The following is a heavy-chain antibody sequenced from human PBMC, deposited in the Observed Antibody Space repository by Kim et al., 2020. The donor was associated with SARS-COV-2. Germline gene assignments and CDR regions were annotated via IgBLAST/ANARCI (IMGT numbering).Heavy chain of an antibody. D-gene: IGHD2-15*01. V-gene: IGHV1-8*01. CDR1: GYTFTSYD. CDR3: AREGRAGGRTPFDY. CDR2: MNPNSGNT. Sequence: ASVKVSCKASGYTFTSYDINWVRQAPGQGLEWMGWMNPNSGNTDYAQKFQGRVTMTRNTSISTAYMELSSLRSEDTAVYYCAREGRAGGRTPFDYWGQGTLVAVSP. J-gene: IGHJ4*02.